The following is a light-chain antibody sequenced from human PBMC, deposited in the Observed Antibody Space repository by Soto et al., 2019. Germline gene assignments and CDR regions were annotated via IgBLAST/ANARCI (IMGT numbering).Light chain of an antibody. J-gene: IGKJ1*01. Sequence: EIVMTQSPATLSVSPGERATLSCRASQSVSSDLAWYQQKPGQAPRLLIYGASTRATGIPARFSGSGSGTEFILTISRLQSEDSALYYCQQFSNWPWTFGQGTKVEIK. CDR1: QSVSSD. CDR3: QQFSNWPWT. CDR2: GAS. V-gene: IGKV3-15*01.